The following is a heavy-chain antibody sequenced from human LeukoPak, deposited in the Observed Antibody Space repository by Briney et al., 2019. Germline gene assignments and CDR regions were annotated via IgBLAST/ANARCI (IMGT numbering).Heavy chain of an antibody. CDR2: ISSSSSYM. CDR1: GFTFSSYS. CDR3: ARDLSSGSGH. Sequence: GGSLRLSCAASGFTFSSYSMNWVRQAPGKGLEWVSSISSSSSYMYYADSVKGRFTISRDNAKNSLYLQMNSLRAEDTAVYYCARDLSSGSGHWGQGTLVTVSS. D-gene: IGHD3-10*01. V-gene: IGHV3-21*01. J-gene: IGHJ1*01.